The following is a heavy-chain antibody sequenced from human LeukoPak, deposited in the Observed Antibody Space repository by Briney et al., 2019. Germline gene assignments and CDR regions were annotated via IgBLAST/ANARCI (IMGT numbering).Heavy chain of an antibody. J-gene: IGHJ4*02. V-gene: IGHV4-59*01. CDR2: IYYSGST. Sequence: SETLSLTCTVSGGSISSYYWSWIRQLPGKGLEWIGYIYYSGSTNYNPSLKSRVTISVDTSKNQFSLKLSSVTAADTAVYYCARASGYSSSWYPDYWGQGTLVTVSS. CDR1: GGSISSYY. CDR3: ARASGYSSSWYPDY. D-gene: IGHD6-13*01.